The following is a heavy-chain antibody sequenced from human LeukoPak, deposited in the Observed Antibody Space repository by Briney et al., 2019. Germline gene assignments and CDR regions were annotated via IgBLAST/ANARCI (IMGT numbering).Heavy chain of an antibody. CDR3: ARQSRYEVWTGSYPPGDLDS. D-gene: IGHD3/OR15-3a*01. Sequence: SGPTLVNPTQTLTLTCTFSGFSLNNTGVGVGWIRQPPGKGLEWIGYISYSGRTNYRPSLNSRVAISVDTSNNRFSLKLRSVTAADTAVYYCARQSRYEVWTGSYPPGDLDSWGQGTLVTVSS. J-gene: IGHJ4*02. CDR2: ISYSGRT. V-gene: IGHV4-61*05. CDR1: GFSLNNTGVG.